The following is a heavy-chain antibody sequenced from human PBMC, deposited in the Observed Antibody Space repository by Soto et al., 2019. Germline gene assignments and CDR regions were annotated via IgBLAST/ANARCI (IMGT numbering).Heavy chain of an antibody. CDR2: IYYSGTT. Sequence: PSETLSLTCTVSGGSISSGDYYWSWIRHPPGKGLEWIGYIYYSGTTYYSPSLKSRVTISVDRSKNQFSLKLSSVTAADTAVYYCARDTSDGSSGYFPWGQGTLVTVSS. J-gene: IGHJ5*02. D-gene: IGHD3-22*01. CDR3: ARDTSDGSSGYFP. CDR1: GGSISSGDYY. V-gene: IGHV4-30-4*01.